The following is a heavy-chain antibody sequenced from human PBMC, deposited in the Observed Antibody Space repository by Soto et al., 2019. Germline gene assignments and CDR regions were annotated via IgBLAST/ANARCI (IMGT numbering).Heavy chain of an antibody. J-gene: IGHJ4*02. CDR3: ARDRWLSHYFDY. CDR1: GGSISSDGYY. V-gene: IGHV4-31*03. CDR2: IYYSGST. Sequence: PSETLSLTCTVSGGSISSDGYYWSWIRQHPGKGLEWIGYIYYSGSTYYNPSLKSRVTISVDTSKNQFSLKLSSVTAADTAVYYCARDRWLSHYFDYWGQGTLVTVSS. D-gene: IGHD3-22*01.